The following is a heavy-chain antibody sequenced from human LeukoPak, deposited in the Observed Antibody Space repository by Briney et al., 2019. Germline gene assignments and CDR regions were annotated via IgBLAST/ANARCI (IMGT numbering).Heavy chain of an antibody. Sequence: SETLSLTCAVYGGSFSGYYWSWIRQPPGKGLEWIGEINHSGSTNYDPSLKSRVTISVDTSKNQFSLKLSSVTAADTAVYYCARVHIVVVPAAIRGYYYGMDVWGQGTTVTVSS. J-gene: IGHJ6*02. V-gene: IGHV4-34*01. CDR2: INHSGST. CDR3: ARVHIVVVPAAIRGYYYGMDV. D-gene: IGHD2-2*02. CDR1: GGSFSGYY.